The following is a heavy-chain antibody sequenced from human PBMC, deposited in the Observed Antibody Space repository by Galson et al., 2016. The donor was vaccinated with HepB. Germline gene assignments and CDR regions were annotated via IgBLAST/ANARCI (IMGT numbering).Heavy chain of an antibody. CDR1: GFTFSSHS. J-gene: IGHJ4*02. Sequence: SLRLSCAASGFTFSSHSMPWVRQAPGKGLEWVSVISSSGGTTFYAASVKGRFTISRDNSKNTLFLQMSSLRVEDTAVYYCAKERRIGRGNCNLDYWGQGNLVTVSS. CDR3: AKERRIGRGNCNLDY. D-gene: IGHD2/OR15-2a*01. CDR2: ISSSGGTT. V-gene: IGHV3-23*01.